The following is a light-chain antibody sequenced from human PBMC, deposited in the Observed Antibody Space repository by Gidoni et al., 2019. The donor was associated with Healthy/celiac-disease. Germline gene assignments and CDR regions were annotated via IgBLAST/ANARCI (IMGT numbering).Light chain of an antibody. CDR3: QQSYSTPGT. CDR2: AAS. CDR1: QSISSY. J-gene: IGKJ1*01. Sequence: DIQMTQSPSSLSASVGDRVTITCRASQSISSYLNWYQQKPGKAPKLLIYAASSLQSGVPSRFSGSGSGTDFTLTISSLQPEDFATYYCQQSYSTPGTFXHXTKVXIK. V-gene: IGKV1-39*01.